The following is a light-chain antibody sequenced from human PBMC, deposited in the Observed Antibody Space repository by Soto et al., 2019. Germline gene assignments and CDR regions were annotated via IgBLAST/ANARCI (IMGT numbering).Light chain of an antibody. Sequence: DIQMTQSPSSLSASVGDRVTITCRASQSISSYLNWYQQKPGKAPKLLIYAASSLQSGVLSRFSGSGSGTDFTLTICSLQPEDFATYYCQQSYSTPFTFGPGTKVDIK. J-gene: IGKJ3*01. CDR2: AAS. CDR1: QSISSY. V-gene: IGKV1-39*01. CDR3: QQSYSTPFT.